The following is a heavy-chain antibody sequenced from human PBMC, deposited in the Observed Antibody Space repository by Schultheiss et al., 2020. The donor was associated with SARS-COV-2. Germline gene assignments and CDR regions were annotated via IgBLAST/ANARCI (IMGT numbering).Heavy chain of an antibody. CDR3: ARTPMTRYVTTVTIDL. V-gene: IGHV5-51*01. Sequence: GESLKISCQGSGFSLTTYWIGWARQMPGKGPEWMGIIFPADSETRYSPSFQGQVTISADKSTNTAYLQWSSLKASDTAMYYCARTPMTRYVTTVTIDLWGQGTQVTVSS. CDR1: GFSLTTYW. D-gene: IGHD4-17*01. CDR2: IFPADSET. J-gene: IGHJ5*02.